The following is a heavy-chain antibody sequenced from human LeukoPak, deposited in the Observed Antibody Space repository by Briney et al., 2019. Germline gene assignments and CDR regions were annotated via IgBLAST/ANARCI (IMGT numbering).Heavy chain of an antibody. CDR1: GFTFSTYA. CDR2: INGGGGST. V-gene: IGHV3-23*01. D-gene: IGHD6-19*01. CDR3: AKVSGYTSGWYVDFDC. J-gene: IGHJ4*02. Sequence: GGSLRLSCAASGFTFSTYAMNWVRQAPGKGLEWVSGINGGGGSTYYADSVKGRFTISRDNSKNTLYLQMSSLRAEDTAVYYCAKVSGYTSGWYVDFDCWGQGSLVTVSS.